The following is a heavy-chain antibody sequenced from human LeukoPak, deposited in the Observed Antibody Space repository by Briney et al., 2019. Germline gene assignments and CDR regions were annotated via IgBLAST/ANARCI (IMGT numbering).Heavy chain of an antibody. CDR1: GFTFNSYW. V-gene: IGHV3-7*01. J-gene: IGHJ5*02. D-gene: IGHD3-16*01. Sequence: GGSLRLSCAASGFTFNSYWMTWVRQAPGKGLEWVANIKQDGSEKYYVDSVKGRFTISRDNAKNSLYLQMNSLRAEDTAVYYCARRAGGLARNNWFDPWGQGTLVTVSS. CDR3: ARRAGGLARNNWFDP. CDR2: IKQDGSEK.